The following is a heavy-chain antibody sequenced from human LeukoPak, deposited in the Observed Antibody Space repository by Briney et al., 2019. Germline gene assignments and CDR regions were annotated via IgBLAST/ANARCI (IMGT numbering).Heavy chain of an antibody. CDR1: GGSISSYY. CDR3: GGAVVVTAKSLWANPKRNEYFQY. Sequence: SETLSLTCTVSGGSISSYYWSWIRQPPGKGLEWIGYIYYSGSTNYNPSLKSRVTISVDTSKNQFSLKLNSVTAADTAVYYCGGAVVVTAKSLWANPKRNEYFQYWGQGTLVTVSS. J-gene: IGHJ1*01. CDR2: IYYSGST. V-gene: IGHV4-59*08. D-gene: IGHD2-21*02.